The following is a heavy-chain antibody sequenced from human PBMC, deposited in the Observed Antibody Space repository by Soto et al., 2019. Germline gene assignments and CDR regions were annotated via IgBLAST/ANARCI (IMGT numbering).Heavy chain of an antibody. CDR2: INVYNGNT. D-gene: IGHD3-10*01. V-gene: IGHV1-18*01. CDR1: GYACTNYG. J-gene: IGHJ5*02. Sequence: QVQLVQYGGEVKKPGASVKVSCKASGYACTNYGISWVRQAHGQGLEWMGWINVYNGNTKYAQKVQGRVTMTTDTSTSTAFMELWSLRSDDTAVYYCARGVGSGSYYNQYNWFDPWGQGTLVTVSS. CDR3: ARGVGSGSYYNQYNWFDP.